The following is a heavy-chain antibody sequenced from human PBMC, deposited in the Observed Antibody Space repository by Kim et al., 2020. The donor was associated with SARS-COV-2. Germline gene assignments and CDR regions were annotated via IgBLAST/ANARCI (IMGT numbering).Heavy chain of an antibody. V-gene: IGHV1-2*05. CDR1: GYTFTGYY. J-gene: IGHJ5*01. CDR2: INTRSGGT. D-gene: IGHD2-8*01. CDR3: ARGGGNGWFDY. Sequence: ASVKVSCKVSGYTFTGYYLHWVRQAPGQGLEWMGRINTRSGGTNYAQKFQGRVTMTRDTSISTAYMEVSGLRDDDTGVYYCARGGGNGWFDYWGQGTLVTVSS.